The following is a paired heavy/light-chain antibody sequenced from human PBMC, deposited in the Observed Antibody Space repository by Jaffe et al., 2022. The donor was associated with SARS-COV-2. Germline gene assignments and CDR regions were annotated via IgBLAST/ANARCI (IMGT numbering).Heavy chain of an antibody. CDR2: IKEDGSDK. CDR1: GFTFKNYW. CDR3: ARAKLDVWELPAY. Sequence: EVQLVESGGDLVQTGGSLRLSCAASGFTFKNYWMSWVRQAPGKGLEWVASIKEDGSDKYYVDSVKGRFTISRDNAKSSLFLQMNSLRGEDTAVYYCARAKLDVWELPAYWGQGTLVTVSS. V-gene: IGHV3-7*03. J-gene: IGHJ4*02. D-gene: IGHD1-26*01.
Light chain of an antibody. CDR2: WAS. V-gene: IGKV4-1*01. Sequence: DIVMTQSPDSLALSLGERATINCKSSQNVLYSSNNKNYLAWYQQKPGQPPKLLIYWASTRESGVPDRFSGSGSGTDFTLTISSLQAEDVAVYYCQQYCYTPYTFGQGTKLEIK. J-gene: IGKJ2*01. CDR1: QNVLYSSNNKNY. CDR3: QQYCYTPYT.